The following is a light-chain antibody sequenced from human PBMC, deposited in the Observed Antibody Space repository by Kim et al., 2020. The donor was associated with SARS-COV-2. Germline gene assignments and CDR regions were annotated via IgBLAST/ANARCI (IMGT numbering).Light chain of an antibody. Sequence: EIVMTQSPATLSVSPGERATLSCRASQSVSSNLAWYQQKPGQAPRLLIYGASTRATGIPARFSGSGSGTEFTLTISSLQSEDFAVYYCQRELTFGGGTKLEI. V-gene: IGKV3-15*01. CDR2: GAS. CDR3: QRELT. J-gene: IGKJ4*01. CDR1: QSVSSN.